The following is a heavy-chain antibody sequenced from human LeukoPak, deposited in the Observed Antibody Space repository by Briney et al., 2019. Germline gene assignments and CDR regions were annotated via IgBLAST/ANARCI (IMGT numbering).Heavy chain of an antibody. CDR3: AKEGGFSKGGFDY. CDR2: ISGSGGNT. Sequence: GGSLRLSCAASGFTFSSYAMSWVRQAPGKGLEWVSVISGSGGNTYYADSVKGRFTISRDNSKNTLYLQMNSLRAEDTAVYYCAKEGGFSKGGFDYWGQGTLVTVSS. V-gene: IGHV3-23*01. J-gene: IGHJ4*02. CDR1: GFTFSSYA. D-gene: IGHD3-3*02.